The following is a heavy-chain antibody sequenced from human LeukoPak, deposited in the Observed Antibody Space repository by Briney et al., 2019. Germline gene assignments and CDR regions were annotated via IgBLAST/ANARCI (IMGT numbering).Heavy chain of an antibody. V-gene: IGHV3-7*01. D-gene: IGHD2-2*01. Sequence: GGSLRLSCAASGFTFSSYWMSWVCQAPGKGLEWVANIKQDGSEKYYVDSVKGRFTISRDNAKNSLYLQMNSLRTEDTAVYYCARDRFRGVVVPAAIGNWGQGTLVTVSS. CDR3: ARDRFRGVVVPAAIGN. CDR2: IKQDGSEK. CDR1: GFTFSSYW. J-gene: IGHJ4*02.